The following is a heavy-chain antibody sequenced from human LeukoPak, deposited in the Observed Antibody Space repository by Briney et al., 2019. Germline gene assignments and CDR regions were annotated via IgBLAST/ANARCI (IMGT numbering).Heavy chain of an antibody. J-gene: IGHJ4*02. CDR2: INTDGSST. D-gene: IGHD4-17*01. CDR1: GFTFSSYW. V-gene: IGHV3-74*01. CDR3: ARDGDGRGEDFDY. Sequence: GGSLRLSCAASGFTFSSYWMHWVRQAPGKGLVWVSRINTDGSSTSYADSVKGRFTISRDNAKNTLYLQMNSLRAEDTAVYYCARDGDGRGEDFDYWGQGILVTVSS.